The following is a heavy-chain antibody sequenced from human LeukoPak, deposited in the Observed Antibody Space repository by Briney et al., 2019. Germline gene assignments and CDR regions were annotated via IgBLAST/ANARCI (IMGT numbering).Heavy chain of an antibody. CDR2: IYSGGST. CDR3: ARVFVRGTFYFDY. Sequence: GGSLRLSCAASGFTVSSNYMSWVRQAPGKGLEWVSVIYSGGSTYYADSVKGRFTISRDNFKNTLYLQMNSLRAEDTAVYYCARVFVRGTFYFDYWGQGTLVTVSS. CDR1: GFTVSSNY. D-gene: IGHD3-10*02. V-gene: IGHV3-53*01. J-gene: IGHJ4*02.